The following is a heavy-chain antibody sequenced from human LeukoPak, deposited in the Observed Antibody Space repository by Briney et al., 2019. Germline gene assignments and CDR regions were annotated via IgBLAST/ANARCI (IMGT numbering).Heavy chain of an antibody. CDR1: GGSISSYY. CDR2: IYCSGST. V-gene: IGHV4-59*01. D-gene: IGHD6-13*01. J-gene: IGHJ3*02. CDR3: ARVEAAAAPNDAFDI. Sequence: SETLSLTCIVSGGSISSYYWSWIRQPPGKGLEWIGNIYCSGSTNYNPSLRSRVTISVDTSKNQFSLKLSSVTAADTAMYYCARVEAAAAPNDAFDIWGQGTMVTVSS.